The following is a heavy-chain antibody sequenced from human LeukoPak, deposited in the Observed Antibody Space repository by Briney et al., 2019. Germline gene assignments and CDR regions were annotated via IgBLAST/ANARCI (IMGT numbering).Heavy chain of an antibody. CDR2: TYYRSRYYS. D-gene: IGHD6-13*01. Sequence: SQTLSLTCAISGDSVSSNSAAWNWIRQSPSSGSEWLGRTYYRSRYYSEYAISVKSRITISAGTTKNLFSLQLNSVTPEDTAVYYCARGGTTAGPGFDYWGQGTPVTVSS. V-gene: IGHV6-1*01. CDR3: ARGGTTAGPGFDY. J-gene: IGHJ4*02. CDR1: GDSVSSNSAA.